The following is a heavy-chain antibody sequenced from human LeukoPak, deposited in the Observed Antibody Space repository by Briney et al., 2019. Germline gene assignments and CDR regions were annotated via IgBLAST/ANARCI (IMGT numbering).Heavy chain of an antibody. CDR2: IYSSGST. J-gene: IGHJ4*02. Sequence: PSETLSLTYIVSGGSISGIYRSWIRQPPEKGLEWIGYIYSSGSTKYNPSLRSRVTMSLDTSKNQFSLRLTSVTAADTAMYFCARERGDWALDYWGQGTLVTVSS. CDR1: GGSISGIY. CDR3: ARERGDWALDY. V-gene: IGHV4-59*01. D-gene: IGHD3-10*01.